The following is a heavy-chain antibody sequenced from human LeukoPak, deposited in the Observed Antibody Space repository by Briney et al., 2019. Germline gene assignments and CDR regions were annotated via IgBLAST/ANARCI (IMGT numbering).Heavy chain of an antibody. D-gene: IGHD3-16*01. V-gene: IGHV3-7*01. CDR3: ATYSHWVAGDV. Sequence: PGGSLRLSCAASGFTFSESWMSWVRQAPGKGLEWVANMNQDGSEKDYVDSVKGRFTITRDNARKSLYLQMSSLRVEDTAVYYCATYSHWVAGDVWGQGTTVTVS. CDR1: GFTFSESW. CDR2: MNQDGSEK. J-gene: IGHJ6*02.